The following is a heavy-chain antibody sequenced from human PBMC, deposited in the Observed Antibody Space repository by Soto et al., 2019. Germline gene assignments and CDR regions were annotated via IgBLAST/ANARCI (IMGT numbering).Heavy chain of an antibody. J-gene: IGHJ6*03. D-gene: IGHD3-3*01. CDR3: ARGGLLRFLEWHTYYMDV. V-gene: IGHV1-8*01. Sequence: ASVKVSCKASGYTFTSYDINWVRQATGQGLEWMGWMNPNSGNTGYAQKFQGRVTMTRNTSISTAYMELSSLRSEDTAVYYCARGGLLRFLEWHTYYMDVWGKGTTVTVSS. CDR2: MNPNSGNT. CDR1: GYTFTSYD.